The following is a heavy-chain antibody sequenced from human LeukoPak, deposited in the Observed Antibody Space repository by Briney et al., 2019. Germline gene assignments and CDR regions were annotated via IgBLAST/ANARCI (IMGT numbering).Heavy chain of an antibody. CDR3: AREGSSWLNWFDP. J-gene: IGHJ5*02. CDR2: ISYDGSNK. V-gene: IGHV3-30-3*01. CDR1: GFTFSSYA. D-gene: IGHD6-13*01. Sequence: PGGSLRLSCAASGFTFSSYAMHWVRQAPGKGLEWVAVISYDGSNKYYADSVKGRFTISRDNAKNSLYLQMNSLRAEDTAVYYCAREGSSWLNWFDPWGQGTLVTVSS.